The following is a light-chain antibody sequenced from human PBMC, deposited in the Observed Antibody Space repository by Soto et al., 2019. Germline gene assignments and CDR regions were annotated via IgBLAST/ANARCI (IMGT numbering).Light chain of an antibody. V-gene: IGLV1-36*01. J-gene: IGLJ2*01. CDR3: AAWDDRMNAVV. Sequence: QSVLTQPPSVSDAPRQRVTISCSGSTSNIGNNAVNWYQQVPGKAPKLLIYYDDLVPSGVSDRFSGSKSGTSASLAISGLQSEDEADYYCAAWDDRMNAVVFGGGTKLTVL. CDR1: TSNIGNNA. CDR2: YDD.